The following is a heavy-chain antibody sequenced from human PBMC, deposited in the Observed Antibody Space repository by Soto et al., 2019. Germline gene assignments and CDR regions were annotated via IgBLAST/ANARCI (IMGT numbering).Heavy chain of an antibody. J-gene: IGHJ4*02. D-gene: IGHD3-22*01. CDR1: GGTFSDA. V-gene: IGHV1-69*06. Sequence: QVRLVQSEAEVKKAGSSVKVSCKASGGTFSDAVTWVRQAPGQGLEWMGGVIPMFPKANYAQKFQGRATITADKSTSTVYMELHSLKSEDTALYYCARCHSDSSGPGYLDSWGQGTLVTVTS. CDR2: VIPMFPKA. CDR3: ARCHSDSSGPGYLDS.